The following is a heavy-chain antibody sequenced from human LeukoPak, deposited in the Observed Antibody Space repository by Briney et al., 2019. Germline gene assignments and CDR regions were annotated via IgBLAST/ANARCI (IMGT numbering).Heavy chain of an antibody. J-gene: IGHJ4*02. D-gene: IGHD2-15*01. CDR3: ARVGPNCSGGSCYFDY. Sequence: GGSLRLSCAASGFTFSSYAMHWVRQAPGKGLEWVAVISYDGSNKYYADSVKGRFTISRDNSKNTLYLQMNSLRAEDTAVYYCARVGPNCSGGSCYFDYWGQGTLVTVSS. CDR2: ISYDGSNK. CDR1: GFTFSSYA. V-gene: IGHV3-30-3*01.